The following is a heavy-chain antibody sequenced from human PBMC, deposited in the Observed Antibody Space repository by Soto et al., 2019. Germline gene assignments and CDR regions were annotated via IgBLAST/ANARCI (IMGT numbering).Heavy chain of an antibody. D-gene: IGHD3-3*01. CDR2: INPNSGGT. Sequence: QVQLVQSGAEVKKPGASVKVSCKASGYTFTGYYMRWVRQAPGQGLEWMGWINPNSGGTNYAQEFQGRVTMTRDTSISTAYMELSRLRSDDTAVYYCAVASVTGEESGYPYYYYGMDVWGQGTTVTVSS. V-gene: IGHV1-2*02. CDR1: GYTFTGYY. J-gene: IGHJ6*02. CDR3: AVASVTGEESGYPYYYYGMDV.